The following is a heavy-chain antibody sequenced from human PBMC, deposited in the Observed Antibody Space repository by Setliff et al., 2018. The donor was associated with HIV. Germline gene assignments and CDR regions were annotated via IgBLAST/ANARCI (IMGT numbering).Heavy chain of an antibody. D-gene: IGHD6-19*01. CDR2: MNSDGSRT. Sequence: SGESLKISCAASGFTFSSYWMHWVRQLPGKGLVWVSSMNSDGSRTTYADSVKGRFTISRDNAKKMLYVQMNSLRAEDTAVYYCARPMEIGRHPVAGQRDAFDIWGQGTMVTVSS. J-gene: IGHJ3*02. V-gene: IGHV3-74*03. CDR3: ARPMEIGRHPVAGQRDAFDI. CDR1: GFTFSSYW.